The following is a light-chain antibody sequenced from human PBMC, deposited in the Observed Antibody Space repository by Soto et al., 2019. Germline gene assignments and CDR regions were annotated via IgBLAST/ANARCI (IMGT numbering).Light chain of an antibody. CDR1: SSDVGGYNY. J-gene: IGLJ1*01. Sequence: QSVLTQPRSVSGSPGQSVTISCTGTSSDVGGYNYVSWYQQHPGKAPKLMIYDVSKRPPGVPDRFSGSKSGNTASLTISGLQAEDEADYYCCSYAGSYKLWVFGTGTKVTVL. CDR2: DVS. V-gene: IGLV2-11*01. CDR3: CSYAGSYKLWV.